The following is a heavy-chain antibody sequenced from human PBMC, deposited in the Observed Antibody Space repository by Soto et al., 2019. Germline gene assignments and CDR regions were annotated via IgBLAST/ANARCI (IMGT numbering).Heavy chain of an antibody. V-gene: IGHV3-33*01. CDR3: ARGHDKGVVVVAASWFDP. CDR2: IWYDGSNK. D-gene: IGHD2-15*01. Sequence: CLRLSCAASGFTFSSYGMHWVRQAPGKGLEWVAVIWYDGSNKYYADSVKGRFTISRDNSKNTLYLQMNSLRAEDTAVYYCARGHDKGVVVVAASWFDPWGQGTLVTVSS. CDR1: GFTFSSYG. J-gene: IGHJ5*02.